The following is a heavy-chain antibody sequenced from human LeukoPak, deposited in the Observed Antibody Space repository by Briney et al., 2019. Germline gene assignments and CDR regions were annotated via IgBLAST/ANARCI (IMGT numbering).Heavy chain of an antibody. V-gene: IGHV3-15*01. CDR2: IKSKTGGGTT. D-gene: IGHD5-12*01. J-gene: IGHJ4*02. CDR3: TTLSLIVATIGSGDY. Sequence: PGGSLRLSCAASGFTFSNAWMSWVRQAPGKGLEWVGRIKSKTGGGTTDYAAPVKGRFTISRDDSKNTLYLQMNSLKTEDTAVYYCTTLSLIVATIGSGDYWGQGTLVTVSS. CDR1: GFTFSNAW.